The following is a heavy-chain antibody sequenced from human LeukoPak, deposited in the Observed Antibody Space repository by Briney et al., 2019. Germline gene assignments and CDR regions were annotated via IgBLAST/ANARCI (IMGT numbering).Heavy chain of an antibody. V-gene: IGHV4-4*07. D-gene: IGHD2-21*01. CDR1: GGSISDYY. J-gene: IGHJ3*02. CDR3: ARKGISALAGAFDI. CDR2: IYTSGST. Sequence: SETLSLTCTVSGGSISDYYWSWIRQPAGKGLEWIGRIYTSGSTNYNPSLKTRVTMSVDTSKNQFSLKLSSVTAADTAVYYCARKGISALAGAFDIWAKGQWSPSLQ.